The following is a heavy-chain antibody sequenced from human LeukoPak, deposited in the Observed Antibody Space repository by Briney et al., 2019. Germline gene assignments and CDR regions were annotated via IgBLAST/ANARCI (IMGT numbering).Heavy chain of an antibody. Sequence: QTGGSLRLSCAASGFTFSSYGMHWVRQAPGKWLEWVAVISYDGSNKYYADSVKGRFTISRDNSKNTLYLQMNSLRAEDTAVYYCAKPYSYGSGSYYPRYYFDYWGQGTLVTVSS. CDR2: ISYDGSNK. J-gene: IGHJ4*02. CDR3: AKPYSYGSGSYYPRYYFDY. V-gene: IGHV3-30*18. CDR1: GFTFSSYG. D-gene: IGHD3-10*01.